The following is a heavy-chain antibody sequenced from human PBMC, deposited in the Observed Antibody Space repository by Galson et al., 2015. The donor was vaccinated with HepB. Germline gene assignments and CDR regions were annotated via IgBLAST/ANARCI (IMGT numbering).Heavy chain of an antibody. CDR1: GGTFSSYA. D-gene: IGHD2-2*01. CDR2: IIPIFGTA. CDR3: ARPNRYCSSTSCYFGDFDY. J-gene: IGHJ4*02. Sequence: SVKVSCKASGGTFSSYAISWVRQAPGQGLEWMGGIIPIFGTANYAQKFQGRVTITADESTSTAYMELSSLRSEDTAVYYCARPNRYCSSTSCYFGDFDYWGQGTLVTVSS. V-gene: IGHV1-69*13.